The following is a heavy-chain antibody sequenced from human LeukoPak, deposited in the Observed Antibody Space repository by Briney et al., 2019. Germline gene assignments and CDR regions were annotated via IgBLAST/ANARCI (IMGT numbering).Heavy chain of an antibody. Sequence: GESLKISCKGSGYTFNNYWIGWVRQMPGKGLEWMGIIYPSDSDTRFSPSFQGQVSFSADTSISTAYLQWSDLKPSDTAMYYCARWRGPYYFDYWGQGTLVTVPS. V-gene: IGHV5-51*01. J-gene: IGHJ4*02. D-gene: IGHD3-10*01. CDR1: GYTFNNYW. CDR3: ARWRGPYYFDY. CDR2: IYPSDSDT.